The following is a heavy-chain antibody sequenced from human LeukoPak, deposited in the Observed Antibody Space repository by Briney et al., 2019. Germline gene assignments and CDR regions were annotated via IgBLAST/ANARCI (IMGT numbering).Heavy chain of an antibody. J-gene: IGHJ4*02. Sequence: ASVKVSCKASGYTFTGFYIHWVRQAPGQGLEWMGWISAYNGNTNYAQKLQGRVTMTTDTSTSTAYMELRSLRSDDTAVYYCARAEVGATAVDYWGQGTLVAVSS. V-gene: IGHV1-18*04. CDR2: ISAYNGNT. CDR1: GYTFTGFY. D-gene: IGHD1-26*01. CDR3: ARAEVGATAVDY.